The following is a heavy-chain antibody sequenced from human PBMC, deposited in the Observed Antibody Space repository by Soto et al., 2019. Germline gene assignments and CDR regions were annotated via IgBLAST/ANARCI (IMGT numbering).Heavy chain of an antibody. J-gene: IGHJ3*02. Sequence: SVKVSCKASGGTFSSYAISWVRQAPGQGLEWMGGIIPIFGTANYAQKFQGRVTITADESTSTAYMELSSLRSEDTAVYYCARELEQAGAFDIWGQGTMVTVSS. D-gene: IGHD1-1*01. V-gene: IGHV1-69*13. CDR3: ARELEQAGAFDI. CDR2: IIPIFGTA. CDR1: GGTFSSYA.